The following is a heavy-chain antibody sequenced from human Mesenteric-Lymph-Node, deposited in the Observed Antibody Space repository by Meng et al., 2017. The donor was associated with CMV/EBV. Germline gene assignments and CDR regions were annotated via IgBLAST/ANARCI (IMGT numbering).Heavy chain of an antibody. D-gene: IGHD6-13*01. CDR3: VRSRDYSLDV. CDR2: ISSDESST. V-gene: IGHV3-74*01. CDR1: GFTFSSYS. Sequence: GESLKISCAASGFTFSSYSMNWVRQAPGKGLEWVSRISSDESSTNYADSVKGRFTISRDNAKNTLHLQMNSLRAEDTAVYYCVRSRDYSLDVWGQGTTVTVSS. J-gene: IGHJ6*02.